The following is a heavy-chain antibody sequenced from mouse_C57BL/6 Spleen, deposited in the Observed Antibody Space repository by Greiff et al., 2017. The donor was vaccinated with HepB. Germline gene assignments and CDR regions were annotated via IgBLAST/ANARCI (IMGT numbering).Heavy chain of an antibody. V-gene: IGHV2-6-1*01. Sequence: VQLQQSGPGLVAPSQSLSITCTVSGFSLTSYGVHWVRQPPGKGLEWLVVIWSDGSTTYNSALKSSLSISKDNSKSQVFLKMNSLQTDDTAMYYCARHEDYGNFLYAMDYWGQGTSVTVSS. D-gene: IGHD2-1*01. J-gene: IGHJ4*01. CDR1: GFSLTSYG. CDR2: IWSDGST. CDR3: ARHEDYGNFLYAMDY.